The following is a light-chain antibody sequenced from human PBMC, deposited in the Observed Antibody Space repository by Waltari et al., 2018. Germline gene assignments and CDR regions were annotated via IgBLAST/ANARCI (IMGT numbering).Light chain of an antibody. Sequence: EIVLTQSPATLSLSPGERATLSCRASQSISSNLAWYQFRPGQAPRLLIYDASNRATGIPARFSGSGSWTDFTLTINSLEPEDFAVYYCQQRSIWPLTFGGGTKVEIK. J-gene: IGKJ4*01. CDR3: QQRSIWPLT. CDR2: DAS. CDR1: QSISSN. V-gene: IGKV3-11*01.